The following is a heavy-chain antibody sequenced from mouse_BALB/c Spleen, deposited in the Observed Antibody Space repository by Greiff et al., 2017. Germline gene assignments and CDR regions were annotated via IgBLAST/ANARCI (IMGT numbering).Heavy chain of an antibody. V-gene: IGHV5-4*02. CDR2: ISDGGSYT. Sequence: EVMLVESGGGLVKPGGSLKLSCAASGFTFSDYYMYWVRQTPEKRLEWVATISDGGSYTYYPDSVKGRFTISRDNAKNNLYLQMSSLKSEDTAMYYCARDVLGFAYWGQGTLVTVSA. CDR3: ARDVLGFAY. CDR1: GFTFSDYY. J-gene: IGHJ3*01.